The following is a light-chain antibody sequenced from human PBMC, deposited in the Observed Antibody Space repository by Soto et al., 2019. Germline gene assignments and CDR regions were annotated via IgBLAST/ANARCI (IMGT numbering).Light chain of an antibody. J-gene: IGLJ1*01. Sequence: QSALTQPASVSGSPGQSITISCTGTSSDVGGYNYVSWYQQHPGKAPKLMIYEVSNRPSGVSNRFSGSKSGNTASLTISGLQAQDDADYYCCSYTGSTTYVFGTGTKVTVL. CDR2: EVS. V-gene: IGLV2-14*01. CDR3: CSYTGSTTYV. CDR1: SSDVGGYNY.